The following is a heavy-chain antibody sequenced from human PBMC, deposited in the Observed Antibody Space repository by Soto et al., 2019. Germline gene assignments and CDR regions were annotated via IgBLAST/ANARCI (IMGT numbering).Heavy chain of an antibody. D-gene: IGHD6-13*01. CDR3: ARDLSARGSSWYLILTYTLDP. Sequence: SETLSLTCTVSGGSISSGGYYWSWIRQHPGKGLEWIGNIYYSGSTYYNPSLKSRVTISVDTSKNQFSLKLSSVTAADTAVYYCARDLSARGSSWYLILTYTLDPWGQGTLVTVSS. CDR1: GGSISSGGYY. CDR2: IYYSGST. V-gene: IGHV4-31*03. J-gene: IGHJ5*02.